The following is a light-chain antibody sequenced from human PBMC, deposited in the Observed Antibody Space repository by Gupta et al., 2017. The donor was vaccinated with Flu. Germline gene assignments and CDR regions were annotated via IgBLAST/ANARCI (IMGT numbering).Light chain of an antibody. J-gene: IGLJ3*02. CDR3: QSYDSSLSGYWV. V-gene: IGLV1-40*01. Sequence: QSVLTQPPSVSGAPGQRVTISCTGSSSNIGAGYDVHWYQQLPGAAPKLLIYVNSNRPSGVPDRFSGSKSGTSASLAIHGLQAEDEGEYYCQSYDSSLSGYWVFGGGTKLTVL. CDR2: VNS. CDR1: SSNIGAGYD.